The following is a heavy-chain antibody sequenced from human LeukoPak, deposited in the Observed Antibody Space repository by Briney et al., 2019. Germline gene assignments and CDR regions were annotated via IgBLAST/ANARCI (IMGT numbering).Heavy chain of an antibody. CDR2: IIPIFGTA. CDR1: GGTFSSYA. Sequence: GASVKVSCKASGGTFSSYAISRVRQAPGQGLEWMGGIIPIFGTANYAQKFQGRVTITADESTSTAYMELSSLRSEDTAVYYCARVLSSSWSIDYWGQGTLVTVSS. D-gene: IGHD6-13*01. V-gene: IGHV1-69*13. J-gene: IGHJ4*02. CDR3: ARVLSSSWSIDY.